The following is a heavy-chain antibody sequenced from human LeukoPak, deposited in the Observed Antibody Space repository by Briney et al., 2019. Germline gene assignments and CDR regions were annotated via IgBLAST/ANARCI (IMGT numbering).Heavy chain of an antibody. CDR1: GFTFNNAW. D-gene: IGHD2-2*02. CDR3: TTAAVAYTPFDY. V-gene: IGHV3-15*01. CDR2: IKSKTDGGRT. Sequence: GGSLRLSCAASGFTFNNAWMSWVRQAPGKGLEWVGRIKSKTDGGRTDYAAPVKGKITISRDDSENTLYQQMNRLKTEDTAVYYCTTAAVAYTPFDYWGQGTLVTVSS. J-gene: IGHJ4*02.